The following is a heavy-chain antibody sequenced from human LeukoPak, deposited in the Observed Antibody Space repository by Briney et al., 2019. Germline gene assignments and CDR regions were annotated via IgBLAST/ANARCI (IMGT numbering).Heavy chain of an antibody. J-gene: IGHJ4*02. CDR3: ASSGGGSGWSYFDY. D-gene: IGHD6-19*01. CDR2: ISAYNGNT. V-gene: IGHV1-18*01. Sequence: ASVKVSCKASGYTFTSYGISWVRQAPGQGLEWMGWISAYNGNTNYAQKFQGRVTMTRNTSISTAYMELSSLRSEDTAVYYCASSGGGSGWSYFDYWGQGTLVTVSS. CDR1: GYTFTSYG.